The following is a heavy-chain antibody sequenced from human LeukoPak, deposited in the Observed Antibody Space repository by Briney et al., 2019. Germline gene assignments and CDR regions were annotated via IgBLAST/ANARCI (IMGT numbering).Heavy chain of an antibody. CDR3: ARPLGDYCSRTSCYFGY. CDR2: IYPGDSDT. V-gene: IGHV5-51*01. D-gene: IGHD2-2*01. J-gene: IGHJ4*02. Sequence: GESLKISCKGSGYSFISYWIGWVRQMPGKGLEWMGIIYPGDSDTRYSPSFQGQVTISADKSISTAYLQWSSLKASDTAMYYCARPLGDYCSRTSCYFGYWGQGTLVTVSS. CDR1: GYSFISYW.